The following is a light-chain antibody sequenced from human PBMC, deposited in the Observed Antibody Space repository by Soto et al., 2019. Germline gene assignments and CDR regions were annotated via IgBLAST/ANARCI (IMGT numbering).Light chain of an antibody. CDR3: QQYNNWPPLT. Sequence: EIVMTQSPATLSVSPGERDTLSCRASQSVSSNLAWYKQKPGQAPRLLIYGASTRATVIPARFSGSGSGTEFTLTISSLQSEDFAVYYCQQYNNWPPLTFGGGTKVDIK. J-gene: IGKJ4*01. CDR1: QSVSSN. CDR2: GAS. V-gene: IGKV3-15*01.